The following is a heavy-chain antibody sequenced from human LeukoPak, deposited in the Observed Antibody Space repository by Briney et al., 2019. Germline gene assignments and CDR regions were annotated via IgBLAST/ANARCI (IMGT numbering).Heavy chain of an antibody. CDR2: MNPDSGNT. Sequence: ASVKVSCKASGYTFTNYDINWLRQATGQGLEWMGWMNPDSGNTGYALKFQGRVTMTRNSSISTAYMELSSLRSEDTAVYYCARGSDGDYVGAATFQHWGQGTLVTVSS. D-gene: IGHD4-17*01. J-gene: IGHJ1*01. CDR3: ARGSDGDYVGAATFQH. V-gene: IGHV1-8*01. CDR1: GYTFTNYD.